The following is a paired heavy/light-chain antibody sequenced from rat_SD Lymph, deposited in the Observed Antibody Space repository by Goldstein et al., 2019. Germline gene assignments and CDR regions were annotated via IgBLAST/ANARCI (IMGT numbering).Light chain of an antibody. CDR3: QQNYDSPRT. V-gene: IGKV12S31*01. CDR1: EDIYSN. CDR2: YAN. J-gene: IGKJ1*01. Sequence: DIQMTQSPASLSASLGETVTIECLASEDIYSNLAWYQQKPGKSPQLLIYYANSLNDGVPSRFSGSGSGTQYSLKINSLQSEDVSIYFCQQNYDSPRTFGGGTKLELK.
Heavy chain of an antibody. CDR2: ISSKSYNYAT. D-gene: IGHD1-2*01. CDR3: TVAEDYSSSLYVMDA. V-gene: IGHV10-10*01. J-gene: IGHJ4*01. CDR1: GFDFNSYG. Sequence: EVQLVESGGGLVQPKGSLKLSCAASGFDFNSYGMSWVRQAPGKGLDLVADISSKSYNYATYYADSVKDRFTISRDDSQSMVYLQMDNLKTEDTALYYCTVAEDYSSSLYVMDAWGQGASVTVSS.